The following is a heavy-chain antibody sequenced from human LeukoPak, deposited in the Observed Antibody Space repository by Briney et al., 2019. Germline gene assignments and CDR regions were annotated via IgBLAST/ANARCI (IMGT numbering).Heavy chain of an antibody. V-gene: IGHV3-49*04. Sequence: GGSLRLSCTASGFTFGEYGMSWVRQAPGKGLEWVGFIRSKEHGGTPEYAASVKGRFSISRDDSKSIAYLQMNSLKTEDTGVYYCSGDLSPIAGAFDFWGQGTLVTVSS. CDR2: IRSKEHGGTP. J-gene: IGHJ4*02. CDR1: GFTFGEYG. D-gene: IGHD1-26*01. CDR3: SGDLSPIAGAFDF.